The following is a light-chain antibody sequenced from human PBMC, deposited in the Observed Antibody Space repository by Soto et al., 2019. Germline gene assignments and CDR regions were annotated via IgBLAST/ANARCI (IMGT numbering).Light chain of an antibody. Sequence: DIHITQSPSSVSASVGDRVSITCRASHGISSLLDWYQQKPGKAPKLLIYAASSLQSGVPSRFSGSGSGTDFTLTISSLQPEDFATYYCQQAISSPQTFGQGTKVDI. V-gene: IGKV1-12*01. CDR3: QQAISSPQT. CDR2: AAS. CDR1: HGISSL. J-gene: IGKJ1*01.